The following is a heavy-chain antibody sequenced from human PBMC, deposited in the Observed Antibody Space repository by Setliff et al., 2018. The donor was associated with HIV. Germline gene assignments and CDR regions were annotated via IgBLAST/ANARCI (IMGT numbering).Heavy chain of an antibody. J-gene: IGHJ5*02. Sequence: SETLSLTCTVSGGSIRSYYWSWIRQPAGKGLEWIGRIYGSGSTNYNPSLKSRVTIFVDTSKNQFSLRLRSVTVADTAVYYCARGPYFYGSGSNYNPKWFDPWSQGTPVTVSS. D-gene: IGHD3-10*01. V-gene: IGHV4-4*07. CDR2: IYGSGST. CDR3: ARGPYFYGSGSNYNPKWFDP. CDR1: GGSIRSYY.